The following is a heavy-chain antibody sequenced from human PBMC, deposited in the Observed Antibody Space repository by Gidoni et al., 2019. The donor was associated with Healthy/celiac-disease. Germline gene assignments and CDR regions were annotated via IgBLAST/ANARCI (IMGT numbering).Heavy chain of an antibody. D-gene: IGHD3-22*01. J-gene: IGHJ4*02. CDR1: GFTFSSYG. CDR3: AKRPYNSSGYSGYFDY. V-gene: IGHV3-30*18. Sequence: QVQLVESGGGVVQPGRSLRLSCAASGFTFSSYGMHWVRQAPGKGLEWVAVISYDGSNKYYADSVKGRFTISRDNSKNTLYLQMNSLRAEDTAVYYCAKRPYNSSGYSGYFDYWGQGTLVTVSS. CDR2: ISYDGSNK.